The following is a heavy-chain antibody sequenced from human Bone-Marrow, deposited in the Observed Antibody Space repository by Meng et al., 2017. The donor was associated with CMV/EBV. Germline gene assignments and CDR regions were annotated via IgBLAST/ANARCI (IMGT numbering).Heavy chain of an antibody. D-gene: IGHD3-22*01. Sequence: YAMSWVRQAPGKGLEWVSAISGSGGSTYYADSVKGRFTISRDNSKNTLYLQMNSLRAEDTAVYYCAGSYYYDSSGHYLSGGRAFDFWGQGTMVTVSS. CDR2: ISGSGGST. CDR1: YA. V-gene: IGHV3-23*01. J-gene: IGHJ3*01. CDR3: AGSYYYDSSGHYLSGGRAFDF.